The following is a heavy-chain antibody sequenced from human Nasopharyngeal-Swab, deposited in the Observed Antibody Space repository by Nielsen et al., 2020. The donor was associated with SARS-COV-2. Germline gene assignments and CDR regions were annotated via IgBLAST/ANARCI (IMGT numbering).Heavy chain of an antibody. Sequence: VRQAPGKGLEWVSSITSSSSYIYYADSVKGRFTISRDNANNSLYLQMRSLRDEDTAFYYCVAGNYNFDYWGQGTLVTVSS. CDR3: VAGNYNFDY. V-gene: IGHV3-21*01. CDR2: ITSSSSYI. J-gene: IGHJ4*02. D-gene: IGHD6-19*01.